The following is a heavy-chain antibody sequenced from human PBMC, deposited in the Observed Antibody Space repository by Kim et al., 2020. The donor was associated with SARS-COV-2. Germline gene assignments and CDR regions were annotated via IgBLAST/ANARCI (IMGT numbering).Heavy chain of an antibody. CDR2: ISDSGGRT. D-gene: IGHD1-1*01. V-gene: IGHV3-23*01. CDR1: GFTVSSYA. Sequence: GGSLRLSCAASGFTVSSYAMSWVRLAPGKGLEWVSTISDSGGRTYFADSVRGRFTISRDNSKNTLYLQMSSLRTEDTAVYYCAKLHSATWTNDYWGQGTPVTVSS. CDR3: AKLHSATWTNDY. J-gene: IGHJ4*02.